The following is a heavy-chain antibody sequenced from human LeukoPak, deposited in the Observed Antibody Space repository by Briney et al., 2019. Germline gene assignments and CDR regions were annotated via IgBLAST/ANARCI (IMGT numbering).Heavy chain of an antibody. CDR1: GSTFSDNW. D-gene: IGHD6-19*01. CDR2: IKQDGSEK. J-gene: IGHJ4*02. CDR3: ARDMSGWSLGRLYYLDY. V-gene: IGHV3-7*01. Sequence: GGSLRLSCAASGSTFSDNWMSWVRQAPGKGLEWVANIKQDGSEKYYVDSVKGRFTISRDNAKNSMFLQMNSLRAEDTAVYYCARDMSGWSLGRLYYLDYWGQGILVTVSS.